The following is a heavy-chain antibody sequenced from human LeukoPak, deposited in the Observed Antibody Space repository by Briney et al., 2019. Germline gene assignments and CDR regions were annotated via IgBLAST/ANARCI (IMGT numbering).Heavy chain of an antibody. J-gene: IGHJ4*02. D-gene: IGHD5-12*01. CDR3: ARDLERGYDSRFYFDY. V-gene: IGHV3-20*04. CDR1: GFIFGDYG. CDR2: ISWNGGWT. Sequence: GGSLRLSCAASGFIFGDYGMSWVRHAPGKGLEWVSGISWNGGWTVYADSAKGRFTISRDNAKNSLDLQMNSLRAEDTAFYYCARDLERGYDSRFYFDYWGQGALVTVSS.